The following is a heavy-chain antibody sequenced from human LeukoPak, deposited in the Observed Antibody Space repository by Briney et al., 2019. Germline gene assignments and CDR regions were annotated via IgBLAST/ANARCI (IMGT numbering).Heavy chain of an antibody. V-gene: IGHV3-74*01. CDR3: AKDWASMVLDY. CDR2: INSDGSST. CDR1: GFTFSSYW. J-gene: IGHJ4*02. Sequence: GGSLRLSCAASGFTFSSYWMHWVRQAPGKGLVWVSRINSDGSSTSYADSVKGRFTISRDNSKNTLYLQMNSLRAEDTAVYYCAKDWASMVLDYWGQGTLVSVSS. D-gene: IGHD3-10*01.